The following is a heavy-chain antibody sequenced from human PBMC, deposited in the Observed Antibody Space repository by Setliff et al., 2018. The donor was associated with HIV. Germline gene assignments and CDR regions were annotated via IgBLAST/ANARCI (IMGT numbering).Heavy chain of an antibody. J-gene: IGHJ4*02. CDR1: GFTFSSYT. CDR3: ARSYSSGWSDC. V-gene: IGHV3-64*01. CDR2: ITSNGGST. Sequence: SCAASGFTFSSYTMHWVRQAPGKGLESVSAITSNGGSTSYANSVRGRFTISRDNSKNTLYLQMGRLRAEDVAVYYCARSYSSGWSDCWGQGTLVTVSS. D-gene: IGHD3-22*01.